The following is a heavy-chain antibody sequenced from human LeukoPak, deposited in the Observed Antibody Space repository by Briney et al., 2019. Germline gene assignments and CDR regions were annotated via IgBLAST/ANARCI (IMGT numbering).Heavy chain of an antibody. D-gene: IGHD1-26*01. V-gene: IGHV4-59*01. CDR2: IYYSGST. Sequence: SETLSLTCIVSGRSINSYYWSWIRQPPGKGLEWIGYIYYSGSTNYNPSLKSRVTISVDTSKNQFSLKLNSVTAADTAVYYCARLGSYFDYWGQGTVVTVSS. CDR1: GRSINSYY. CDR3: ARLGSYFDY. J-gene: IGHJ4*02.